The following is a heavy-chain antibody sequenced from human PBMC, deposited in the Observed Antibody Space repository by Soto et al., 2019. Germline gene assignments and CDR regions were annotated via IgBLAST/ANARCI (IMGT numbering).Heavy chain of an antibody. D-gene: IGHD6-19*01. CDR3: AKDFGAWYDS. V-gene: IGHV3-30*18. CDR1: GFAFSTYG. CDR2: ISYDGTVK. Sequence: QVHLVESGGGVVQPGRSLTISCVGSGFAFSTYGMPWVRQAPAKGLEWVALISYDGTVKYYADSVKGRFSISRDNSKQTLSLQMDSLRPEDMAVYYCAKDFGAWYDSWGQGTLVNVSS. J-gene: IGHJ5*02.